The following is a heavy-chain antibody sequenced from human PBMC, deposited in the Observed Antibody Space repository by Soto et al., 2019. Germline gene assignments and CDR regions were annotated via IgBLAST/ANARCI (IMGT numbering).Heavy chain of an antibody. CDR2: VIPVYGTT. CDR3: VRDLGGCSGGSCRYNWFDP. J-gene: IGHJ5*02. Sequence: QVQLVQSGAEVKKPGSSVKVSCKASGGTFSSYTFSWVRQAPGQGLEWMGGVIPVYGTTNYAQKFQGRVTITAHGSTSTAYRELGNLRSEDTAMYYCVRDLGGCSGGSCRYNWFDPWGQGTLVTVSS. D-gene: IGHD2-15*01. V-gene: IGHV1-69*01. CDR1: GGTFSSYT.